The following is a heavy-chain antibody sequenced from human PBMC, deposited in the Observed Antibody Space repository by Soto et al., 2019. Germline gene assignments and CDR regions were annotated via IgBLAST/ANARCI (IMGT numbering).Heavy chain of an antibody. D-gene: IGHD3-22*01. CDR2: ISAYNGNT. V-gene: IGHV1-18*01. CDR1: GYTFTSYG. CDR3: ARGTYYYDSSGPSMNV. Sequence: QVQLVQSGAEVKKPGASVKVSCKASGYTFTSYGIIWVRQAPGQGLEWMGWISAYNGNTNYAQKLQGRVTMTTDTSTRTAYMELRSLRSDDTAVYYCARGTYYYDSSGPSMNVWGQGTTVTVSS. J-gene: IGHJ6*02.